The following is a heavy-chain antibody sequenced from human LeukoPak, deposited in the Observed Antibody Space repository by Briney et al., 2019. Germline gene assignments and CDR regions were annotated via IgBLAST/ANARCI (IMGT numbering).Heavy chain of an antibody. D-gene: IGHD2-2*02. Sequence: GGSLRLSCAASGFTFSSYSMNWVRQAPGKGLEWVSYISSSSNTIYYADSVKGRFTISRDNAKNSLYLQMNSLRAQDTAVYYCAKGVPAAINYYMDVWGKGTTVTVSS. CDR2: ISSSSNTI. J-gene: IGHJ6*03. CDR1: GFTFSSYS. CDR3: AKGVPAAINYYMDV. V-gene: IGHV3-48*01.